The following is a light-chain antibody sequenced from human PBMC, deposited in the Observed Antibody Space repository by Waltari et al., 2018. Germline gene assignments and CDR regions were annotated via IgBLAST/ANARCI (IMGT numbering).Light chain of an antibody. CDR2: EDR. CDR1: SSNIGNNY. J-gene: IGLJ7*01. V-gene: IGLV1-51*02. Sequence: QSVLTQPPSVSAAPGQRVTISCSGGSSNIGNNYVSWYRQFPGPAPKLLIYEDRGRPSGIPGRFSGSNAGTSATLDITVLQAGDEADYYCGTWDSSLSGAVFGGGTHLTVL. CDR3: GTWDSSLSGAV.